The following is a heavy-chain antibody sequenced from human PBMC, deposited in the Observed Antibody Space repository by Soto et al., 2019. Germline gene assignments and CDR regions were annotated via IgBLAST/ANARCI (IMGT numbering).Heavy chain of an antibody. Sequence: GGSLRLSCAASGFTFSSYWMSWVRQAPGKGLEWVANIKQDGSEKYYVDSVKGRFTISRENAKNSLYLQMNSLRAEDTAVYYCARVRGGELRYFDWLLVYYFDYWGQGTLVTVSS. D-gene: IGHD3-9*01. J-gene: IGHJ4*02. CDR1: GFTFSSYW. CDR2: IKQDGSEK. CDR3: ARVRGGELRYFDWLLVYYFDY. V-gene: IGHV3-7*05.